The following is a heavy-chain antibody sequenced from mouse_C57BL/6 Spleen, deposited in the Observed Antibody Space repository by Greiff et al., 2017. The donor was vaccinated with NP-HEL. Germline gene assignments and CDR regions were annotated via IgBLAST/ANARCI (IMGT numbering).Heavy chain of an antibody. V-gene: IGHV5-16*01. CDR2: INYDGSST. CDR1: GFTFSDYY. J-gene: IGHJ4*01. Sequence: EVMLVESEGGLVQPGSSMKLSCTASGFTFSDYYMAWVRQVPEKGLEWVANINYDGSSTYYLDSLKSRFIISRDNAKNILYLQMSSLKSEDTATYYCARVLEAMDYWGQGTSVTVSS. D-gene: IGHD1-1*01. CDR3: ARVLEAMDY.